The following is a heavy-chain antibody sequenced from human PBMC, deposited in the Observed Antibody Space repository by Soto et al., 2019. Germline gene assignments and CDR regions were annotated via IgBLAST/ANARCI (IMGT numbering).Heavy chain of an antibody. CDR1: GGSISSRSYY. Sequence: SETLSLTCTVSGGSISSRSYYWGWIRQPPGKGLEWIGSIYYRGSTYYNPSLQSRVTISADTFKNQFSLYLSSVTAADSAVYFCARDEYSGRYTVLASWGQGIVVTVSS. CDR3: ARDEYSGRYTVLAS. CDR2: IYYRGST. D-gene: IGHD1-26*01. J-gene: IGHJ5*02. V-gene: IGHV4-39*01.